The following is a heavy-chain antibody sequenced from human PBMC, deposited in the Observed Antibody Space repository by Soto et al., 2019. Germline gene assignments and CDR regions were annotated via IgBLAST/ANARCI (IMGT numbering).Heavy chain of an antibody. J-gene: IGHJ3*02. CDR1: GFTFSSYA. Sequence: PGGSLRLSCAASGFTFSSYAMHWVRQAPGKGLEWVAVISYDGSNKYYADSVKGRFTISRDNSKNTLYLQMNSLRAEDTAVYYCARLVVITTHDAFDIWGQGTMVTVSS. CDR2: ISYDGSNK. V-gene: IGHV3-30-3*01. D-gene: IGHD3-22*01. CDR3: ARLVVITTHDAFDI.